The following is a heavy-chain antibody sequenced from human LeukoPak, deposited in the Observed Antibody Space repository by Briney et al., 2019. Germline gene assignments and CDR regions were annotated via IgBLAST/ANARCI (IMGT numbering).Heavy chain of an antibody. Sequence: SGGSLRLSCAASGFTFSSYAMSWVRQAPGKGLEWVSAISGSGGSTYYADSVKGRFTISRDNSKNTLYLQMNSLRAEDTAVYYCAKGSLRFLEWLSDNWFDPWGQGTLVTVSS. CDR1: GFTFSSYA. D-gene: IGHD3-3*01. J-gene: IGHJ5*02. V-gene: IGHV3-23*01. CDR3: AKGSLRFLEWLSDNWFDP. CDR2: ISGSGGST.